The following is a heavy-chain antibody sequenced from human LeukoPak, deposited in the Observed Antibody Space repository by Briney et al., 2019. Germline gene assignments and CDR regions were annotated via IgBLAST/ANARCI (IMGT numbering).Heavy chain of an antibody. CDR2: IYYSGST. CDR1: GGSISSSSYY. D-gene: IGHD4-11*01. CDR3: ALGTTENYYYYYYMDV. J-gene: IGHJ6*03. V-gene: IGHV4-39*07. Sequence: PSETLSLTCTVSGGSISSSSYYWGWIRPPPGKGLEWIGSIYYSGSTYYNPSLKSRVTISVDTSKNQFSLKLSSVTAADTAVYYCALGTTENYYYYYYMDVWGKGTTVTVSS.